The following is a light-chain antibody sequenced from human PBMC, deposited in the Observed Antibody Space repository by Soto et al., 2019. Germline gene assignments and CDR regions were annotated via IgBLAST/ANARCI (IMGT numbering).Light chain of an antibody. V-gene: IGKV3-11*01. CDR2: DAS. Sequence: EIVLTQSPATLSLSPGGRATPSCRASQSFSTYLAWYQQKPGQAPRLLIYDASNRATGIPARFSGSGSGTDFTLTISSLEPEDFAVYYCQQRSNWRYTFGQGTKLEIK. CDR1: QSFSTY. CDR3: QQRSNWRYT. J-gene: IGKJ2*01.